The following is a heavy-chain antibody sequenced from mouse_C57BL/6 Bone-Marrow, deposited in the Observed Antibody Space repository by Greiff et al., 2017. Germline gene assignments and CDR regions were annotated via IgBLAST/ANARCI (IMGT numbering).Heavy chain of an antibody. CDR1: GFTFSSYA. Sequence: EVKLMESGGGLVKPGGSLKLSCAASGFTFSSYAMSWVRQTPEKRLEWVATISDGGSYTYYPDNVKGRFTISRDNAKNNLYLQMSHLKSEDTAMYYCARVYYYAMDYWGQGTSVTVSS. CDR2: ISDGGSYT. CDR3: ARVYYYAMDY. V-gene: IGHV5-4*03. J-gene: IGHJ4*01.